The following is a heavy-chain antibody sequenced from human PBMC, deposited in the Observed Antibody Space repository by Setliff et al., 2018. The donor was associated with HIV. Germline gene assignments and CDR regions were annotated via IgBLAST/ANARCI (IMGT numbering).Heavy chain of an antibody. CDR3: ARDRTTYYFDSTGYLDAFDI. V-gene: IGHV1-18*01. J-gene: IGHJ3*02. Sequence: ASVKVSCKAFGYAFSSYGINWLRQAPGQGLEWMGWIHPYTGDTDQGQKVQGRLTMTTDTSTNTAYMELTSLRSDDTAVYYCARDRTTYYFDSTGYLDAFDIWGQGTMVTVSS. CDR1: GYAFSSYG. CDR2: IHPYTGDT. D-gene: IGHD3-22*01.